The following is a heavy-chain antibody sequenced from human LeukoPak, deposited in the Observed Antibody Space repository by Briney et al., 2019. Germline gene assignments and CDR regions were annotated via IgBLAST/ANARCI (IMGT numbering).Heavy chain of an antibody. J-gene: IGHJ5*02. D-gene: IGHD6-13*01. V-gene: IGHV4-34*01. Sequence: TSETLSLTCAVYGGSFSGYYWSWIRQPPGKGLEWIGEINHSGSTNYNPSLKSRVTISVDTSKNQFSLKLSSVTAADTAVYYCARGPRLYSSSWYLGWFDPWGQGTLVTVSS. CDR3: ARGPRLYSSSWYLGWFDP. CDR2: INHSGST. CDR1: GGSFSGYY.